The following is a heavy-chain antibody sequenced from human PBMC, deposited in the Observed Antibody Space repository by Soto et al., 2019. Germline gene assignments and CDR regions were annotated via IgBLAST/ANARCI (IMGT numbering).Heavy chain of an antibody. CDR1: GFTFSNYG. CDR3: ASDLVGASDSYGLDV. D-gene: IGHD1-26*01. J-gene: IGHJ6*02. V-gene: IGHV3-33*01. Sequence: GGSLRLSCAASGFTFSNYGMHWVRQAPGKGLEWVAIIWHDGNNKYYADSVRGRFIISRGNSKNGLYLQMNSLRAEDTAVYYCASDLVGASDSYGLDVWGQGTPVTVSS. CDR2: IWHDGNNK.